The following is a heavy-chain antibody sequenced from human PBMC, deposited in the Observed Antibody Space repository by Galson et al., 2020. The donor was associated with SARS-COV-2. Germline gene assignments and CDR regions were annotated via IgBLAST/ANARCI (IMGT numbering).Heavy chain of an antibody. D-gene: IGHD6-19*01. J-gene: IGHJ4*02. Sequence: GGSLRLSCAASGFTFSSFWMHWVRQAPGKGPVWVSRINLDGSGTSYADSVEGRFTISRGNAKNTLYLQINSLRAEDMAMYYCVRNRPTGWFTDYWGEGTLVTVSS. CDR1: GFTFSSFW. CDR3: VRNRPTGWFTDY. V-gene: IGHV3-74*01. CDR2: INLDGSGT.